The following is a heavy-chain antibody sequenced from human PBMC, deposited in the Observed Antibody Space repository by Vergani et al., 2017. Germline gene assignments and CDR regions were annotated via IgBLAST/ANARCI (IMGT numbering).Heavy chain of an antibody. D-gene: IGHD2-2*01. Sequence: QVQLQESGPGLVKPSETLSLTCTVSGGSISSYYWSWIRQPPGKGLEWIGYIYYSGSTNYNPSLKSRVTISVDTSKNQFFLKLSSVTAADTAVYYCARVRLVPAAIYYMDVWGKGTTVTVSS. V-gene: IGHV4-59*01. CDR1: GGSISSYY. J-gene: IGHJ6*03. CDR3: ARVRLVPAAIYYMDV. CDR2: IYYSGST.